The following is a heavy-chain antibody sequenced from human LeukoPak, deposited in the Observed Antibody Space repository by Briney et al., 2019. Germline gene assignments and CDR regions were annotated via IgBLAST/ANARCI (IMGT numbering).Heavy chain of an antibody. CDR2: ISSSSSTI. J-gene: IGHJ1*01. Sequence: GSLRLSCAASGFPFSSYSMNWVRQAPGKGLEWVSSISSSSSTIYYADSVKGRFTISRDNAKNSLYLQMNSLRAENTAVYYCASGQSGYSSRYFQHWGQGTLVAVSS. CDR3: ASGQSGYSSRYFQH. D-gene: IGHD3-22*01. V-gene: IGHV3-48*01. CDR1: GFPFSSYS.